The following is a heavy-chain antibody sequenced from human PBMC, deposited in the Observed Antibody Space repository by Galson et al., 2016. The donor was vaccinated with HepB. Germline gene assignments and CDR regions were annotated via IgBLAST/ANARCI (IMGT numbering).Heavy chain of an antibody. CDR2: IYHGGST. V-gene: IGHV4-4*02. CDR3: AKTVQLKRHFDS. D-gene: IGHD1-1*01. Sequence: SETLSLTCDVSGDSISSGNWWTWVRQPPGKGLEWIGEIYHGGSTTYNPSLESRVTMSVDKSKNQFSLTMRSVTAADTAVYFCAKTVQLKRHFDSWGQGALVTVSS. CDR1: GDSISSGNW. J-gene: IGHJ4*02.